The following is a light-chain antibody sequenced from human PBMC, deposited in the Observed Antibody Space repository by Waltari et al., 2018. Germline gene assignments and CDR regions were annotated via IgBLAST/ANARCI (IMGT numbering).Light chain of an antibody. CDR1: QTLLYSSNNKNY. Sequence: DIVMTQSPDSLAVSLGERATINCKSSQTLLYSSNNKNYLAWYQQKPGQPPKLLIYWASARESGVPDRFSGSGSGTDFTLTISSLQAEDVAGYYCQQYYSTPPTFGQGTRLEIK. CDR3: QQYYSTPPT. J-gene: IGKJ5*01. V-gene: IGKV4-1*01. CDR2: WAS.